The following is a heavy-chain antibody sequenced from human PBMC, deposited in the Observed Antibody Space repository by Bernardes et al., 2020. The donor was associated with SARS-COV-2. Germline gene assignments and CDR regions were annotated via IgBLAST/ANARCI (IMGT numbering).Heavy chain of an antibody. CDR1: GGSISSSY. CDR3: ARQDIGAIFGVVITPAGMDV. CDR2: IYYSWSA. J-gene: IGHJ6*02. D-gene: IGHD3-3*01. V-gene: IGHV4-59*08. Sequence: SETLSLTCTVSGGSISSSYWSWIRQPPGPGLAWIWYIYYSWSANYNPSLKSRVTISVATSKNQFSLKLSSVTAADTAVYYCARQDIGAIFGVVITPAGMDVWGQGTTVTVSS.